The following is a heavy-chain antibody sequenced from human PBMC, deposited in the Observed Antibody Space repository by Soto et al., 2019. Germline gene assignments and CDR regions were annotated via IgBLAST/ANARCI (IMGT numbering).Heavy chain of an antibody. CDR1: GGSISSSXYX. J-gene: IGHJ5*02. V-gene: IGHV4-39*01. D-gene: IGHD3-10*01. CDR3: XXXXXXXGSXXYYXGXNXXDP. CDR2: IYYSGST. Sequence: LXESGPGLVKPSETLSLTCTVSGGSISSSXYXWGWIRQXPGKGLEWIGSIYYSGSTYYNPSLKXXXXXXXXXXXXXXXXXXXXXXXXXXXXXXXXXXXXXXGSXXYYXGXNXXDPWGQGTLVTVSS.